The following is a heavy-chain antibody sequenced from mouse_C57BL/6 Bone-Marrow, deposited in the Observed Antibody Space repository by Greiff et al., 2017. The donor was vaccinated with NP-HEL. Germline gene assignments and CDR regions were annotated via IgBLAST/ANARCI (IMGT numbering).Heavy chain of an antibody. CDR1: EYEFPSHD. CDR3: ARQLGRGWWDFDN. Sequence: EVKLVESGGGLVQPGESLKLSCESNEYEFPSHDMSWVRKTPEKRLELVAAINSDGGSIYYPDTMERRFIIYRDNTKKTLYLQMSSLWSEDTALYYCARQLGRGWWDFDNWGQGTTLTVSA. V-gene: IGHV5-2*01. CDR2: INSDGGSI. D-gene: IGHD4-1*01. J-gene: IGHJ2*01.